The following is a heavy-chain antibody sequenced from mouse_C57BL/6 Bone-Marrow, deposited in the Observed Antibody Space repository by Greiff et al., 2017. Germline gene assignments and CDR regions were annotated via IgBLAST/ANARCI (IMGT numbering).Heavy chain of an antibody. CDR1: GYSITSGYY. CDR3: ASLYDGYYGGYWYFDV. Sequence: EVKLMESGPGLVKPSQSLSLTCSVTGYSITSGYYWNWIRQFPGNKLEWMGYISYDGSNNYNPSLKNRISITRDTSKNQFFLKLNSVTTEDTATYYCASLYDGYYGGYWYFDVWGTGTTVTVSS. V-gene: IGHV3-6*01. CDR2: ISYDGSN. J-gene: IGHJ1*03. D-gene: IGHD2-3*01.